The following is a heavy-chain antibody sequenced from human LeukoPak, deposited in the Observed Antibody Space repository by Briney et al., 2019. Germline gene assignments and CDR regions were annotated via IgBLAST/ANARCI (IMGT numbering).Heavy chain of an antibody. J-gene: IGHJ4*02. D-gene: IGHD6-13*01. CDR1: GGSISSYY. CDR2: IYYSGST. Sequence: SETLSLTCTVSGGSISSYYWSWIRQPPGKGLEWIGYIYYSGSTNYNPSLKSRVTISVDTSKNQFSLKLSSVTAADTAVYYCARLSSSWPGYFDYWGQGTLVTVSS. CDR3: ARLSSSWPGYFDY. V-gene: IGHV4-59*08.